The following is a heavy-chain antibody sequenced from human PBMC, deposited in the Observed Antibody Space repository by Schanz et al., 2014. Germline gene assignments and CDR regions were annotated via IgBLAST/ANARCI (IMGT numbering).Heavy chain of an antibody. CDR1: GFTFSSHW. V-gene: IGHV3-74*01. D-gene: IGHD3-10*01. CDR3: AKGRFGELSSFDI. CDR2: INSVGSNT. Sequence: EVQLVQSGGGLVQPGGSLRLSCAASGFTFSSHWMHWVRQDPGKGLVWVTRINSVGSNTDYADSVTGRFTISRDNAKNTLYLQMNSLRAEDTAVYYGAKGRFGELSSFDIWGQGTMVTVSS. J-gene: IGHJ3*02.